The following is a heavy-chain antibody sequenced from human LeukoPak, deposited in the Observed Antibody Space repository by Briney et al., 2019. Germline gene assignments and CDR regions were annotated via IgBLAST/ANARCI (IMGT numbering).Heavy chain of an antibody. CDR3: VRDYSGSGPNMDV. D-gene: IGHD3-10*01. Sequence: GGSLRLSCAASGFTFSSYSMNWVRQAPGKGLEWVSGISSSGGSTYYADSVKGRFTISRDNAKNSLYLQMNSLRVEDTAVYYCVRDYSGSGPNMDVWGKGTTVTVSS. CDR1: GFTFSSYS. CDR2: ISSSGGST. V-gene: IGHV3-21*01. J-gene: IGHJ6*03.